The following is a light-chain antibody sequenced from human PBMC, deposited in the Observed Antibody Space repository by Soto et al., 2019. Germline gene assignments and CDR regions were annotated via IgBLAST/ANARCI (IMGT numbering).Light chain of an antibody. V-gene: IGKV3-11*01. CDR1: QSVSPY. CDR2: DTS. J-gene: IGKJ1*01. CDR3: KQRQSWPWT. Sequence: EIVLTQSPATLSLSPGERATLSCRASQSVSPYLAWYQQRPGKAPRLLIYDTSNRATGLPARFSGSGSGTDFTITISGLEPEDFAVYYCKQRQSWPWTFGQGTKVEIK.